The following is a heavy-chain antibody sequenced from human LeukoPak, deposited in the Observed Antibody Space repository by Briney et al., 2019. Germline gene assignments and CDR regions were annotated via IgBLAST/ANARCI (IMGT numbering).Heavy chain of an antibody. V-gene: IGHV4-59*01. CDR3: ARDRNDAFDI. J-gene: IGHJ3*02. CDR1: GDSITGYY. CDR2: IYYSGNT. Sequence: SETLSLTCSVSGDSITGYYWGWIRQPPGKGLEWVGYIYYSGNTNYNPSLKSRVTISVDTSKNQFSLKLSSVTAADTAVYYCARDRNDAFDIWGQGTMVTVSS.